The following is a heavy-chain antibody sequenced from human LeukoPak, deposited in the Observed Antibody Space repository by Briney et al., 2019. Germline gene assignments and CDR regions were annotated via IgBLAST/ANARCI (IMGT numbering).Heavy chain of an antibody. CDR2: ISWNSGSI. Sequence: GRSLRLSCAASGFTFDDYAMHWVRQAPGKGLEWVSGISWNSGSIGYADSVKGRFTISRDNAKNSLYLQMNSLRAEDTALYYCAKATGNYYYYYDMDVWGQGTTVTVSS. CDR1: GFTFDDYA. V-gene: IGHV3-9*01. J-gene: IGHJ6*02. D-gene: IGHD1-14*01. CDR3: AKATGNYYYYYDMDV.